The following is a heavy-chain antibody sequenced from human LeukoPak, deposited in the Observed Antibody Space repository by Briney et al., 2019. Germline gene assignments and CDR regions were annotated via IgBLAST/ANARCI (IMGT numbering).Heavy chain of an antibody. V-gene: IGHV4-30-4*01. J-gene: IGHJ4*02. CDR3: AREDYGDYLPVY. D-gene: IGHD4-17*01. CDR2: IYYSGST. Sequence: PSQTLSLTCTVSGGSISSGDYYWSWIRQPPGKGLEWIGYIYYSGSTYYNPSFKSRVTISVDTSKNQFSLKLSSVTAADTAAYYCAREDYGDYLPVYWGQGTLVTVSS. CDR1: GGSISSGDYY.